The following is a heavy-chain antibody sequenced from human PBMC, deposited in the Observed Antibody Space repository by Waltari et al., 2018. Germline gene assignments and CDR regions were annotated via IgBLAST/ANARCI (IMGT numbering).Heavy chain of an antibody. CDR1: GFTFSGYA. Sequence: EVQLLESGGGLVQPGGSLRLSCAASGFTFSGYALTWVRRAPGKGLEWVSAISGSGGSTYYADSVKGRFTISRDNSKNTLYLQMNSLRAEDTAVYYCAKDSYYYDSSGYYYDYWGQGTLVTVSS. D-gene: IGHD3-22*01. CDR3: AKDSYYYDSSGYYYDY. V-gene: IGHV3-23*01. CDR2: ISGSGGST. J-gene: IGHJ4*02.